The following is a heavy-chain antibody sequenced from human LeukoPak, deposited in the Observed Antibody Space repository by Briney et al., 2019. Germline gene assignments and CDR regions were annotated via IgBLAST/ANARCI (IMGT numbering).Heavy chain of an antibody. Sequence: GGSLRLSCAASGLTFSSFDMHWVRQAPGKGLEWVAVIWYDGSNKYYADSVKGRFTISRDNSKNTLYLQVNSLRAEDTAVYYCARDRGGDGINYYFDYWGQGTLVTVSS. CDR3: ARDRGGDGINYYFDY. V-gene: IGHV3-33*08. CDR1: GLTFSSFD. D-gene: IGHD5-24*01. CDR2: IWYDGSNK. J-gene: IGHJ4*02.